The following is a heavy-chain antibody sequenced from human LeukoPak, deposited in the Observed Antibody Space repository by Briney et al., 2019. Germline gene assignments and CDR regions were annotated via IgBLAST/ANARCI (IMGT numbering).Heavy chain of an antibody. Sequence: GGSLRLSCAASGFTFSSYSMNWVRQAPGKGLEWVSSISSSSSYIYYADSVKGRFTISRDNAKNSLYLQMNSLRAEDTAVYYCAREGPAANSWFDPWGQGTLVTVSS. D-gene: IGHD2-2*01. CDR1: GFTFSSYS. CDR2: ISSSSSYI. J-gene: IGHJ5*02. CDR3: AREGPAANSWFDP. V-gene: IGHV3-21*01.